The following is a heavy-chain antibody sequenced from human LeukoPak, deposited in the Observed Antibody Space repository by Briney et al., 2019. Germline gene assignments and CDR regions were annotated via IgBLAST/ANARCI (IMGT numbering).Heavy chain of an antibody. CDR3: ATRGYPGEHYGMDV. CDR2: IIPIFGIA. V-gene: IGHV1-69*04. J-gene: IGHJ6*02. CDR1: GGTFSSYA. D-gene: IGHD7-27*01. Sequence: GSSVKVSCKASGGTFSSYAISWVRQAPGQGLEWMGRIIPIFGIANYAQKFQGRVTITADKSTSTAYMELSSLRSEDTAVYYYATRGYPGEHYGMDVWGQGTTVTVSS.